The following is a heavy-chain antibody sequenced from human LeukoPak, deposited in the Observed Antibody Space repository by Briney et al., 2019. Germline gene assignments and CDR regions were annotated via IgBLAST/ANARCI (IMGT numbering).Heavy chain of an antibody. CDR3: AKDPMTTVTTTAY. J-gene: IGHJ4*02. CDR1: GFTFSSYA. V-gene: IGHV3-23*01. CDR2: ISDSDGST. D-gene: IGHD4-17*01. Sequence: GGSLRLSCAASGFTFSSYAMSWARQAPGKGLEWVSSISDSDGSTYYADSVKGRFTISRDNSKNTLYLQMNSLRAEDTALYYCAKDPMTTVTTTAYWGQGTLVTVSS.